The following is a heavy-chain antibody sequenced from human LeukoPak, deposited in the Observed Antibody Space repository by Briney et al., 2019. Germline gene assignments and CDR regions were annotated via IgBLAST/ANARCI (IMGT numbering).Heavy chain of an antibody. CDR3: ARDLYSSSWFWPFDY. Sequence: GASVKVSCKASGYTFTGYYMHWVRQAPGQGLEWMGWMNPNSGDTNHAQKFQGRVTMTRDTSISTGYMELSRLRSDDTAVYYCARDLYSSSWFWPFDYWGQGTLVTVSS. CDR2: MNPNSGDT. D-gene: IGHD6-13*01. CDR1: GYTFTGYY. V-gene: IGHV1-2*02. J-gene: IGHJ4*02.